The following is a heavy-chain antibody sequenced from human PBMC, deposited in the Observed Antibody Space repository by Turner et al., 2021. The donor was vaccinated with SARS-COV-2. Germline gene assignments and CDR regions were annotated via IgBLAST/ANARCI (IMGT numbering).Heavy chain of an antibody. J-gene: IGHJ5*02. Sequence: KISCKSSGYTFSDFYIHWVRQAPGQGLEWMGIFNPSGGGTSYAQDFQGRLTMTGDTSTSTVYMELSSLGSEDTAVYYCARDPDSSIFDPWGQGTLVTVSS. CDR2: FNPSGGGT. CDR1: GYTFSDFY. V-gene: IGHV1-46*01. CDR3: ARDPDSSIFDP. D-gene: IGHD3-22*01.